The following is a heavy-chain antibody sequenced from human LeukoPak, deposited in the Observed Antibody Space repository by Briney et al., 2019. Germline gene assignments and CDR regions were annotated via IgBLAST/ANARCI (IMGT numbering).Heavy chain of an antibody. J-gene: IGHJ3*01. CDR2: MDPKSGDT. CDR3: ATKGGLTPNTLAM. Sequence: ASVKVSCKGSGYNFTVYYMHWVRQAPGQGPEWMGWMDPKSGDTIYAPKFQGRVSMTRDTSITTAYMELSSLTFDDSAMYYCATKGGLTPNTLAMWGHGTMVTVSS. D-gene: IGHD2-15*01. V-gene: IGHV1-2*02. CDR1: GYNFTVYY.